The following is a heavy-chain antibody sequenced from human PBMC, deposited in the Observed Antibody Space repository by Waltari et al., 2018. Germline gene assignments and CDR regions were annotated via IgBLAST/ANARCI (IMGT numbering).Heavy chain of an antibody. V-gene: IGHV1-69*08. D-gene: IGHD6-19*01. CDR1: GGTFSSYA. Sequence: QVQLVQSGAEVKKPGSSVKVSCKASGGTFSSYAISWVRQAPGQGLEWMGRIIPIFGTANYAQKFQGIVTITADKSTSTAYMELSSLRSEDTAVYYCAREIEAVAGTADAFDIWGQGTMVTVSS. J-gene: IGHJ3*02. CDR2: IIPIFGTA. CDR3: AREIEAVAGTADAFDI.